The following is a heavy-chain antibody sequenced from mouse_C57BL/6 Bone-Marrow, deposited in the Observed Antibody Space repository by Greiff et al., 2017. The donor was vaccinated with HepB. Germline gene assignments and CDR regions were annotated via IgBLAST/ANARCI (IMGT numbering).Heavy chain of an antibody. CDR1: GFTFTAYY. V-gene: IGHV7-3*01. Sequence: VQLKESGGGLVQPGGSLSLSCAASGFTFTAYYMSWVRQPPGKALEWLGFIRNKANGYTTEYSASVKGRFTISRDNSQSILYLQMNALRAEDSATYYCARYAYGSLDYWGQGTTLTVSS. D-gene: IGHD1-1*01. CDR2: IRNKANGYTT. CDR3: ARYAYGSLDY. J-gene: IGHJ2*01.